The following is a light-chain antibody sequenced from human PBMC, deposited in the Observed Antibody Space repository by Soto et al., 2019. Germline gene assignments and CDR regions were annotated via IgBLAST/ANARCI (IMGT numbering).Light chain of an antibody. J-gene: IGKJ2*01. CDR3: QQYNNWPYT. CDR2: GAS. CDR1: QSVSSN. Sequence: EIVMTQSPATLSVSPGERATLSCRASQSVSSNLAWFQQKPGQAPRLLIYGASTRATDIPARFSGRGSGTEFTLTISSLQSEDFAVYYCQQYNNWPYTFGQGTKLEIK. V-gene: IGKV3-15*01.